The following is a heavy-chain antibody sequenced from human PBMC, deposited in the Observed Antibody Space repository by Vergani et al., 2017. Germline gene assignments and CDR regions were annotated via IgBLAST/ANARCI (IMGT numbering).Heavy chain of an antibody. D-gene: IGHD3-10*01. J-gene: IGHJ1*01. CDR1: GFTFDTHT. V-gene: IGHV3-23*01. Sequence: EVQLLESGGGLVQPGGSRRLSCAGAGFTFDTHTMAYVRQAPGKGLEWVGTISSGGGDIFYADSVKGRFTISRDNSKNTLFLQMNSLKDEDTAVYYCTTAWGLYYLHGEYFQYWGRGTLVSVSS. CDR3: TTAWGLYYLHGEYFQY. CDR2: ISSGGGDI.